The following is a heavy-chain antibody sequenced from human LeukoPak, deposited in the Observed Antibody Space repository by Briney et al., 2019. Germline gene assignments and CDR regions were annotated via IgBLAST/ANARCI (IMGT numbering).Heavy chain of an antibody. CDR1: GCSISSHY. CDR2: LFYSGRT. V-gene: IGHV4-59*11. J-gene: IGHJ3*02. D-gene: IGHD3-22*01. Sequence: PSENLSLTCTVSGCSISSHYWSWLRQPPGKGLEWFGFLFYSGRTKYNTSLQSLVTISVDTSENNFSLKLTSVTAADTAVYYCARLLDNDSSGDPDTFDMWGQGTVVTVSS. CDR3: ARLLDNDSSGDPDTFDM.